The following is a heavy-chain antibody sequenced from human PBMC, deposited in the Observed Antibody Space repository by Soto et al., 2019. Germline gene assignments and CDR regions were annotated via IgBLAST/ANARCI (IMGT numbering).Heavy chain of an antibody. Sequence: SVSNAWMNWVRQAPGKGLEWVGRIKSKTDGGTTDYAAPVKGRFTISRDDSKNTLYLQMNSLKTEDTDVYYCTTDHEDYYYYYGMDVWGQGTTVTVSS. V-gene: IGHV3-15*07. CDR1: SVSNAW. CDR2: IKSKTDGGTT. J-gene: IGHJ6*02. CDR3: TTDHEDYYYYYGMDV.